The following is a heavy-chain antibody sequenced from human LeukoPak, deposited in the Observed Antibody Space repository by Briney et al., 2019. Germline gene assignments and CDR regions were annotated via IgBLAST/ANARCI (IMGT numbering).Heavy chain of an antibody. CDR2: IRSKTYGGAI. Sequence: GGSLRLSCTTSGFIFGDYAMSRFRQAPGNGLEWVGFIRSKTYGGAIEYAASVKGRFTISRDDSKSIAYLQMNSLKTEDTAVYYCARDQLGGDPDDYYYYYMDVWGKGTTVIVSS. V-gene: IGHV3-49*03. J-gene: IGHJ6*03. D-gene: IGHD4-17*01. CDR3: ARDQLGGDPDDYYYYYMDV. CDR1: GFIFGDYA.